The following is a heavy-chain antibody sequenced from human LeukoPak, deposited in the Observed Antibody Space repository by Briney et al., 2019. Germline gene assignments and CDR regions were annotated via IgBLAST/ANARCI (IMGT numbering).Heavy chain of an antibody. V-gene: IGHV3-30*18. CDR1: GFTFSSYG. Sequence: GGSLRLSCAASGFTFSSYGMHWVRQAPGKGLEWVAVISYDGSNKYYADSVKGRFTISRDNSKNTLYLQMNSLRAEDTAVYYCAKRGDSTDYWGQGTQVTVSS. J-gene: IGHJ4*02. CDR2: ISYDGSNK. D-gene: IGHD3-16*01. CDR3: AKRGDSTDY.